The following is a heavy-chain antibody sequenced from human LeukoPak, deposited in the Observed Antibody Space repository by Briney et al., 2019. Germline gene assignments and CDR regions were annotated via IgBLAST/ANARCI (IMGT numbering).Heavy chain of an antibody. J-gene: IGHJ6*02. CDR3: AKDLRRSVHPPDMDV. D-gene: IGHD6-6*01. V-gene: IGHV3-23*01. Sequence: GGSLRLSCAASGFTFSSYAMSWVRQAPGKGLEWVSAISGSGGSTYYADSVKGRFTISRDNSKNTLYLQMDSLRAEDTAVYYCAKDLRRSVHPPDMDVWGQGTTVTVSS. CDR1: GFTFSSYA. CDR2: ISGSGGST.